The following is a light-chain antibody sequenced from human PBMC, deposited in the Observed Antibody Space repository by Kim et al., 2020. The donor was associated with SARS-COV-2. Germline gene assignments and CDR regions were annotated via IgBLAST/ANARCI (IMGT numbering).Light chain of an antibody. Sequence: SPGQRATLSCRASHSVANNYVAWYQHKPGQPPKFLIYAASRRATGIPDRFSGSGSGTDFTLTISRLESEDFAVYYCQQYVTSLVTFGGGTKVDI. V-gene: IGKV3-20*01. J-gene: IGKJ4*01. CDR1: HSVANNY. CDR2: AAS. CDR3: QQYVTSLVT.